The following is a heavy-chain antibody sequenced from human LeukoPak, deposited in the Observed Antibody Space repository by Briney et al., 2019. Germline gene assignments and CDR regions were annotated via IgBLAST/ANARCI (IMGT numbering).Heavy chain of an antibody. Sequence: SETLSLTCAVYGGSFSGYYWSWIRQPPGKGLEWIGEINHSGSTNYNPSLKSRVTISVDTSKNQFSLKLSSVTAADTAVYYCASLTGAAAGTYYYYYMDVWGKGTTVTVSS. CDR3: ASLTGAAAGTYYYYYMDV. V-gene: IGHV4-34*01. CDR2: INHSGST. D-gene: IGHD6-13*01. CDR1: GGSFSGYY. J-gene: IGHJ6*03.